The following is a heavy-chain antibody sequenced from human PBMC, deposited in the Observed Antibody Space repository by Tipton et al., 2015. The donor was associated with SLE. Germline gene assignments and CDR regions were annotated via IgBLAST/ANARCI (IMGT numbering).Heavy chain of an antibody. J-gene: IGHJ4*02. CDR3: AREEGIAVAGADY. V-gene: IGHV4-38-2*02. CDR1: GYSISNGYF. D-gene: IGHD6-19*01. Sequence: TLSLTCDVTGYSISNGYFWGWVRQPPGKGLEWIGYIYYSGSTNYNPSLKSRVTISVDTSKNQFSLKLSSVTAAATAVYYWAREEGIAVAGADYWGQGTLVTVSS. CDR2: IYYSGST.